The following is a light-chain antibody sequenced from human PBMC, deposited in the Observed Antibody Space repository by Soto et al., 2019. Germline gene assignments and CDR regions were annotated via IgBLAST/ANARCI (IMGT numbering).Light chain of an antibody. CDR2: GAS. J-gene: IGKJ1*01. Sequence: DIRVTQSPPTLSASVGDRVTITGRASQTITAWMAWYQQKPGKAPKLLVYGASTRATGIPARFSGSGSGKEFTLTISSLQSEDFAVYYCQQYNNWPPWTFGQGTKVDIK. CDR1: QTITAW. V-gene: IGKV1-5*01. CDR3: QQYNNWPPWT.